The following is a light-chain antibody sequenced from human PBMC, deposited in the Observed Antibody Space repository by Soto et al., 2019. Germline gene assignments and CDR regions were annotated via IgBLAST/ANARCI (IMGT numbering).Light chain of an antibody. CDR1: RSDVGGYNY. Sequence: QSALTHPASVSGSPGQSITISCTGTRSDVGGYNYVSWYQHHPGKAPKLLIYDVSNRPSGVSNRFSGSKSDNTASLTISGLQPEDETDYYCSSYTTSNTRQIVFGTGTKVTVL. CDR2: DVS. V-gene: IGLV2-14*03. J-gene: IGLJ1*01. CDR3: SSYTTSNTRQIV.